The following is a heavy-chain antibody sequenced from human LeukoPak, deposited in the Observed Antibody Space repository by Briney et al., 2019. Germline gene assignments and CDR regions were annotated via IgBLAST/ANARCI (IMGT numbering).Heavy chain of an antibody. Sequence: ASVKVSCTASGYTFTGYYMHWVRQAPGQGLEWMGWINPNSGGTNYAQKFQGRVTMTRDTSISTAYMELSRLRSDDTAVYYCARDGTYYYDSSGYYSPADYWGQGTLVTVSS. J-gene: IGHJ4*02. CDR1: GYTFTGYY. CDR2: INPNSGGT. V-gene: IGHV1-2*02. D-gene: IGHD3-22*01. CDR3: ARDGTYYYDSSGYYSPADY.